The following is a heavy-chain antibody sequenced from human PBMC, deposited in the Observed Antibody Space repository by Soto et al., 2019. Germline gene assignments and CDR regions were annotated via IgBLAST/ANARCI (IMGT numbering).Heavy chain of an antibody. Sequence: SSETLSLTCTVSGGSISSGDYYWSWIRQPPGKGLEWIGYIYYSGSTYYNPSLKSRVTISVDTSKNQFSLKLSSVTAADTAVYYCASSTPNCSGGSCYSPSNNWFDPWGQGTLVTVSS. D-gene: IGHD2-15*01. V-gene: IGHV4-30-4*01. CDR2: IYYSGST. CDR3: ASSTPNCSGGSCYSPSNNWFDP. J-gene: IGHJ5*02. CDR1: GGSISSGDYY.